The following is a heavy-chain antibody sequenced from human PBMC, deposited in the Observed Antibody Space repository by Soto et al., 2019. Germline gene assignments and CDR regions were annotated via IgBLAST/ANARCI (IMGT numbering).Heavy chain of an antibody. D-gene: IGHD2-2*02. V-gene: IGHV3-30-3*01. CDR1: GFTFSSYA. Sequence: QVQLVESGGGVVQPGRSLRLSCAASGFTFSSYAMHWVRQAPGKGLEWVAVISYDGSNKYYTDSVKGRFTISRDNSKHTLYVQMNSLRAEDTAVYYCARGGVYCISTRCFTDDDYWGQGTLLTVSS. CDR2: ISYDGSNK. J-gene: IGHJ4*02. CDR3: ARGGVYCISTRCFTDDDY.